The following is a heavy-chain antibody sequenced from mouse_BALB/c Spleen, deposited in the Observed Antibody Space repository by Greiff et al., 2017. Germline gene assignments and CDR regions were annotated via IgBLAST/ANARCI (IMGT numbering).Heavy chain of an antibody. Sequence: EVQLVESGGGLVQPGGSLKLSCAASGFTFSSYGMSWVRQTPDKRLELVATINSNGGSTYYPDSVKGRFTISRDNAKNTLYLQMSSLKSEDTAMYYCARVLGRDYYAMDYWGQGTSVTVSS. J-gene: IGHJ4*01. CDR3: ARVLGRDYYAMDY. V-gene: IGHV5-6-3*01. CDR2: INSNGGST. CDR1: GFTFSSYG. D-gene: IGHD4-1*01.